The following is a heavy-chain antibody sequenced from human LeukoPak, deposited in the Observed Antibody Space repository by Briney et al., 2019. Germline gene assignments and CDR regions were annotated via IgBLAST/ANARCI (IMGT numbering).Heavy chain of an antibody. CDR1: GGTFSSYA. Sequence: WASVKVSCKASGGTFSSYAISWVRQAPGQGLEWMGRIIPILGIANYAQKFQGRVTITADKSTSTAYMELSSLRSEDTAVYYCASIPYSHRLSPLSPSGLDYWGQGTLVTVSS. V-gene: IGHV1-69*04. CDR3: ASIPYSHRLSPLSPSGLDY. D-gene: IGHD4-11*01. CDR2: IIPILGIA. J-gene: IGHJ4*02.